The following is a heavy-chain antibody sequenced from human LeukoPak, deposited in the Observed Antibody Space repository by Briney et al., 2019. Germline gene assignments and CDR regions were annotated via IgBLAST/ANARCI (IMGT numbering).Heavy chain of an antibody. CDR1: GFTFSSYS. V-gene: IGHV3-21*01. J-gene: IGHJ4*02. CDR3: ARQGIAAAGIVDY. Sequence: GGSLRLSCAASGFTFSSYSMNWVRQAPGRGLEWVSSISSSSSYIYYADSVKGRFTISRDNAKSSLYLQMNSLRAEDTAVYYCARQGIAAAGIVDYWGQGTLVTVSS. CDR2: ISSSSSYI. D-gene: IGHD6-13*01.